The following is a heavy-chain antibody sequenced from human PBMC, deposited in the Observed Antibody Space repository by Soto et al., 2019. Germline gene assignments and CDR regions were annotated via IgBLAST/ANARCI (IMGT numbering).Heavy chain of an antibody. V-gene: IGHV4-31*03. CDR1: GGSISSGGYY. J-gene: IGHJ4*02. CDR2: IYYSGST. Sequence: QVQLQESGPGLVKPSQTLSLTCTVSGGSISSGGYYWSWIRQHPGKGLEWIGYIYYSGSTYYNPSLKSRVTISVDTSKNQFSLKLSSVTAADTAVYYCAARITMVRGVIGQYFDYWGQGTLVTVSS. D-gene: IGHD3-10*01. CDR3: AARITMVRGVIGQYFDY.